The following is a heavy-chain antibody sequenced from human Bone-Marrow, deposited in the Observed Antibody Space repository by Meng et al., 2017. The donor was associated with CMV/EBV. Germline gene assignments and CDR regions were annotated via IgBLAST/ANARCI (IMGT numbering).Heavy chain of an antibody. CDR1: GYTFTGYY. Sequence: ASVKVSCKASGYTFTGYYMHWVRQAPGQGLEWMGWINPNSGGTNYAQKFQGRVTMTRDTSISTAYMGLSRLRSDDTAVYYCARISIYGSGSYYYYYGMDVWGQGTTVTVSS. CDR2: INPNSGGT. CDR3: ARISIYGSGSYYYYYGMDV. V-gene: IGHV1-2*02. D-gene: IGHD3-10*01. J-gene: IGHJ6*02.